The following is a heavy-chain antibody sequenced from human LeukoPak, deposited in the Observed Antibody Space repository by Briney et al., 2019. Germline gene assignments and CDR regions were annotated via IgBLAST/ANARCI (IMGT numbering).Heavy chain of an antibody. CDR3: ARGEVWSGYSWGYMDV. CDR2: IYTSGST. CDR1: GGFISSGSYY. D-gene: IGHD3-3*01. J-gene: IGHJ6*03. Sequence: PSETLSLTCTVSGGFISSGSYYWSWIRQPAGKGLEWIGRIYTSGSTNYNPSLKSRVTISVDTSKNQFSLKLSSVTAADTAVYYCARGEVWSGYSWGYMDVWGKGTTVTVSS. V-gene: IGHV4-61*02.